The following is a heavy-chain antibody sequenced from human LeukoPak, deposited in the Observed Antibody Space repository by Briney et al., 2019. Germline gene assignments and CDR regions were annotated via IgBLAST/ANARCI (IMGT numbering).Heavy chain of an antibody. Sequence: SVKVSCKASVGTYSRYPINWVRQAPGQGLEWMGGITPIFGTANYAQKFQGRVTITADESTSTAYMELSSLRSEDTAVYYCARNLVVTPPRAYYFDYWGQGTLVTVSS. J-gene: IGHJ4*02. CDR3: ARNLVVTPPRAYYFDY. D-gene: IGHD2-21*02. CDR1: VGTYSRYP. V-gene: IGHV1-69*01. CDR2: ITPIFGTA.